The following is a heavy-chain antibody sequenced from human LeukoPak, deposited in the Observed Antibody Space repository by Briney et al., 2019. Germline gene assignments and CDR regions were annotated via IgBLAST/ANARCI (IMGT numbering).Heavy chain of an antibody. Sequence: GGSLRLSCAASGFTFSTYATHWVRQAPDKGLEWVAVISYNGRNKYYADSVKGRFTISRDNSKNTLYLQMNSLKAEDTAVYYCARGAHFDDYGGGYFDYWGQGTLVTVSS. J-gene: IGHJ4*02. D-gene: IGHD4-23*01. CDR2: ISYNGRNK. V-gene: IGHV3-30*01. CDR1: GFTFSTYA. CDR3: ARGAHFDDYGGGYFDY.